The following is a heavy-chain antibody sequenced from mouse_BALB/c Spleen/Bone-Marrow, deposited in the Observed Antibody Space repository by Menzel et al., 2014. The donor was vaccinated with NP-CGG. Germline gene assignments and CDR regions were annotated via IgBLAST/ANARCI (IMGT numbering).Heavy chain of an antibody. V-gene: IGHV5-6-2*01. J-gene: IGHJ2*01. CDR2: INSNGGST. Sequence: DVMLVESGGGLVKLGGSLKLSCAASGFTFSSYYMSWVRQTPEKRLELVAAINSNGGSTYYPDTVKGRFTISRDNAKNTLYLQMSSLKSEDTALYYCARQGYPYFDYWGQGTTLTVSS. D-gene: IGHD2-14*01. CDR1: GFTFSSYY. CDR3: ARQGYPYFDY.